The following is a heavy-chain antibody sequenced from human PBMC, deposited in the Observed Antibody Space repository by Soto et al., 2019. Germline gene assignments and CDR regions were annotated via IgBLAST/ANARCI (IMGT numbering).Heavy chain of an antibody. CDR3: AKEVYCSSTSCYGGAFDI. CDR1: GFTFSNYA. D-gene: IGHD2-2*01. J-gene: IGHJ3*02. Sequence: EVQLLESGGGLVQPGGSLRLSCAASGFTFSNYAMSWVRQAPGKGLEWVSAISGSGGSTYYTDSVKGRFTISRDSSKSTLYLQMNRLRAEDTAVYYCAKEVYCSSTSCYGGAFDICGQGTMVTVSS. CDR2: ISGSGGST. V-gene: IGHV3-23*01.